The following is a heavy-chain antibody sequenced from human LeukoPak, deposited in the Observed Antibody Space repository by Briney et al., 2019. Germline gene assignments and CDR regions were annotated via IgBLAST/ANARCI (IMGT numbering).Heavy chain of an antibody. CDR3: TRDGDTSGYSD. CDR2: IRSKAYGGTT. J-gene: IGHJ4*02. V-gene: IGHV3-49*03. Sequence: GGSLRLPCTASGFTFGDYAMSWFRQAPGKGLEWVGFIRSKAYGGTTEYAASVKGRFTISRDNSKNSLYLQMNSLRAEDTAVYYCTRDGDTSGYSDWGQGTLVTVSS. D-gene: IGHD3-22*01. CDR1: GFTFGDYA.